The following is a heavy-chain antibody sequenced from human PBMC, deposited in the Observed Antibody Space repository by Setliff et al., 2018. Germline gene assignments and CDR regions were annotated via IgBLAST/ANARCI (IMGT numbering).Heavy chain of an antibody. D-gene: IGHD3-22*01. CDR3: AREGPGMAYES. J-gene: IGHJ5*02. Sequence: SETLSLTCTVSGGSIGSSGSYWGWIRQLPGKGLEWIGIIYYSGSPYYNSSLKSRVTISVDTPKNQFSLRLRSVTAADTAIYYCAREGPGMAYESWGQGMLVTVSS. CDR2: IYYSGSP. V-gene: IGHV4-39*01. CDR1: GGSIGSSGSY.